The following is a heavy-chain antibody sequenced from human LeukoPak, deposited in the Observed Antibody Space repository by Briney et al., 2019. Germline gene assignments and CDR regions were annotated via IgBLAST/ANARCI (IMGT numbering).Heavy chain of an antibody. D-gene: IGHD3-22*01. J-gene: IGHJ4*02. CDR3: AKDLAQHYYDSSGYYGSFDY. V-gene: IGHV3-30*18. CDR2: ISYDGSNK. CDR1: GFTFISYG. Sequence: GGYLRLSYAASGFTFISYGKHWVRQAPGTGLEWAAVISYDGSNKYYADSVKGRFTISRDNSKNTLYLQMNSMRAEDTAVYYCAKDLAQHYYDSSGYYGSFDYWGQGALVTVSS.